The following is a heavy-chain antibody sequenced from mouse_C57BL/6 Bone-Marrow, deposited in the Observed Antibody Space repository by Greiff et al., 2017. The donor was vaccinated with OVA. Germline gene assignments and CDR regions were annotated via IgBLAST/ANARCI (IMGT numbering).Heavy chain of an antibody. D-gene: IGHD2-1*01. V-gene: IGHV5-4*01. J-gene: IGHJ1*03. CDR3: AREGIYYGIDWYFDV. Sequence: EVQRVESGGGLVKPGGSLKLSCAASGFTFSSYAMSWVRQTPEKRLEWVATISDGGSYTYYPDNVKGRFTISRDNAKNNLYLQMSHLKSEDTAMYYCAREGIYYGIDWYFDVWGTGTTVTVSS. CDR1: GFTFSSYA. CDR2: ISDGGSYT.